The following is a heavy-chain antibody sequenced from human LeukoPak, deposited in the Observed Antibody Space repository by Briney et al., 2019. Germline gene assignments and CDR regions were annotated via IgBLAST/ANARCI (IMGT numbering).Heavy chain of an antibody. J-gene: IGHJ6*03. V-gene: IGHV4-30-2*01. CDR3: ARRSGSYPNYYYYMDV. CDR2: IYHSGST. D-gene: IGHD1-26*01. CDR1: GGSISSGGYS. Sequence: SETLSLTCAVSGGSISSGGYSWSWIRQPPGKGLEWIGYIYHSGSTYYNPSLKSRVTISVDRSKNQFSLKLSSVTAADTAVYYCARRSGSYPNYYYYMDVWGKGTTVTVSS.